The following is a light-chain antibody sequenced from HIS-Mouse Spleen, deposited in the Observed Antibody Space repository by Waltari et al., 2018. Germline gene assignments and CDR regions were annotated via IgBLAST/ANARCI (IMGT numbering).Light chain of an antibody. CDR3: AAWDDSLSGWV. V-gene: IGLV1-47*01. CDR2: RNN. J-gene: IGLJ3*02. Sequence: QSVLTQPPSASGTPGQRVTISCSGSSSNIGSNYVYWYQQLPGTAPKLLIYRNNQRPFGVPDRFSGSKSGTYASLAISGLRSEDEADYYCAAWDDSLSGWVFGGGTKLTVL. CDR1: SSNIGSNY.